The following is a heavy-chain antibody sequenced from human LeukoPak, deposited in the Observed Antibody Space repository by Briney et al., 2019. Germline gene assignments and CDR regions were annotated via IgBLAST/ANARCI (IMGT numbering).Heavy chain of an antibody. V-gene: IGHV1-18*01. CDR2: ISAYNGNT. CDR1: GYTFTSYG. CDR3: ARVLGMAVAGTFYTFDY. Sequence: AASVKVSCKASGYTFTSYGISRVRQAPGQGLEWMGWISAYNGNTNYAQKLQGRVTMTTDTSTSTAYMELRSLRSDDTAVYYCARVLGMAVAGTFYTFDYWGQGTLVTVSS. D-gene: IGHD6-19*01. J-gene: IGHJ4*02.